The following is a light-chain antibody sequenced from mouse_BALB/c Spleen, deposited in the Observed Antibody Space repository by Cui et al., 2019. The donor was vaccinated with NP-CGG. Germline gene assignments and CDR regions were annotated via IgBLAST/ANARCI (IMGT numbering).Light chain of an antibody. V-gene: IGLV1*01. J-gene: IGLJ1*01. CDR1: TRAVTTSNY. Sequence: AVVTQESELPTSPGETVTLTCSSTTRAVTTSNYANWVQEKPDHLFTGLIGGTNNRVPGVPARFSGSLIGDKAALTITGAQTEDEAIYFCALWYSNHWVFGGGTKLTVL. CDR2: GTN. CDR3: ALWYSNHWV.